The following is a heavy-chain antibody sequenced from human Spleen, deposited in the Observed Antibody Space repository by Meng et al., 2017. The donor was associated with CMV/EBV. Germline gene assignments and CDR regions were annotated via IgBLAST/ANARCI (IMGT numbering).Heavy chain of an antibody. CDR2: INPNRGGT. Sequence: FNGYYIHWMRQVPGQGLEWMGWINPNRGGTNYEQKVQGRVTMTTDTSINTAYMELSRLRSDDTAVYYCASGCSSTSCYIFRWFDPWGQGTLVTVSS. CDR3: ASGCSSTSCYIFRWFDP. CDR1: FNGYY. J-gene: IGHJ5*02. D-gene: IGHD2-2*02. V-gene: IGHV1-2*02.